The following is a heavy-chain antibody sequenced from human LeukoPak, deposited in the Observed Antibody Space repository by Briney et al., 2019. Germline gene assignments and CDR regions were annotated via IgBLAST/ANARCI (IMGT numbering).Heavy chain of an antibody. CDR3: AISALNGFDP. CDR2: FDPEDGET. J-gene: IGHJ5*02. CDR1: GYTLNEVS. V-gene: IGHV1-24*01. Sequence: ASVKVSCKVSGYTLNEVSMHWVRQAPGKGLEWMGGFDPEDGETIYAQKFQGRVTMTEDTSTDTAYMELSSLRSEDTAVYYCAISALNGFDPWGQGTLVTVSS.